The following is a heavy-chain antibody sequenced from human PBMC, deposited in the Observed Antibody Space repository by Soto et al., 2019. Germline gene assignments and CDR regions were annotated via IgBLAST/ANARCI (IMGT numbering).Heavy chain of an antibody. Sequence: EVQLLESGGGSVQPGGSLRLSCVSSGFTFNNYAMHWVRRPPGKGLEWVSSISHSGGTTYYADSVKGRFAIARDSLLNTRYLQMNSLRAEDTAVYYCAKGLGQNWNFDYWGHGTLVTVSP. V-gene: IGHV3-23*01. J-gene: IGHJ4*01. CDR1: GFTFNNYA. D-gene: IGHD1-1*01. CDR2: ISHSGGTT. CDR3: AKGLGQNWNFDY.